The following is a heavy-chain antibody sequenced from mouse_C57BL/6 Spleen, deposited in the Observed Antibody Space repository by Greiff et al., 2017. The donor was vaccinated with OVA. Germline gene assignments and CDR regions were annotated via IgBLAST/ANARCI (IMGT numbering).Heavy chain of an antibody. D-gene: IGHD2-2*01. Sequence: QVQLQQPGAELVKPGASVKMSCKASGYTFTSYWITWVKQRPGQGLEWIGDIYPGSGSTNYNEKFKSKATLTVDTSSSTAYMQLSSLTSEDSAVYYCARWGGGLEGMDYWGQGTSVTVSS. CDR2: IYPGSGST. CDR1: GYTFTSYW. CDR3: ARWGGGLEGMDY. J-gene: IGHJ4*01. V-gene: IGHV1-55*01.